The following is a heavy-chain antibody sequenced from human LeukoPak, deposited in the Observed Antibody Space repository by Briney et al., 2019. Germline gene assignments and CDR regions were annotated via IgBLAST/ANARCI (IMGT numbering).Heavy chain of an antibody. Sequence: SETLSLTCAVYGGSFSGYYWSWIRQPPGKGREWIGEINHSGSTNYNPSLKSRVTISVDTSKNQFSLKLSSVTAADTAVYYCARRYSSSWYSGPFDYWGQGTLVTVSS. D-gene: IGHD6-13*01. CDR2: INHSGST. CDR3: ARRYSSSWYSGPFDY. CDR1: GGSFSGYY. J-gene: IGHJ4*02. V-gene: IGHV4-34*01.